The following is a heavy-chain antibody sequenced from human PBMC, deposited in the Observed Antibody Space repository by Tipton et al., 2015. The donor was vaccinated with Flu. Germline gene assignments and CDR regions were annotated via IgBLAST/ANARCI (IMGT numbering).Heavy chain of an antibody. J-gene: IGHJ4*02. CDR1: TYIFTSYY. V-gene: IGHV1-46*01. Sequence: QLVQSGAEVKKPGASVKVSCEASTYIFTSYYMHWVRQAPGLGLEWMGIINPSGGATRYARKFQGRITMTRETSTATVYMELNSLTSEDTAVYYCATSFSRIAVAAVFPINYLDSWGQGTLVIVSS. CDR3: ATSFSRIAVAAVFPINYLDS. D-gene: IGHD6-19*01. CDR2: INPSGGAT.